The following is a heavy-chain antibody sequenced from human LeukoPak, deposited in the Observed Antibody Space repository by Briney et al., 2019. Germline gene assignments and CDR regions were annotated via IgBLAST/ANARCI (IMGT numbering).Heavy chain of an antibody. CDR1: GYTFTSYA. CDR3: ARVSPKSSITIFGVVMGAFDI. V-gene: IGHV1-3*01. Sequence: GASVKVSCKASGYTFTSYAMHWVRQAPGQRLEWMGWINAGNGNTKYSQKFQGRVTITRDTSASTAYMELSSRRSEDTAVYYCARVSPKSSITIFGVVMGAFDIWGQGTMVTVSS. CDR2: INAGNGNT. J-gene: IGHJ3*02. D-gene: IGHD3-3*01.